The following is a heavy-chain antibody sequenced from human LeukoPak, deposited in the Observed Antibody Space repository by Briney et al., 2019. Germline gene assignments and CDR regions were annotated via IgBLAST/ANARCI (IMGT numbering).Heavy chain of an antibody. Sequence: GGSLRLSCAASGFTFSSYSMNWVRQAPGKGLEWVSSISSSSSYIYYADSVKGRFTISRDNSKNTLYLQMNSLRAEDTAVYYCAKDPEMATITGHYFDYWGQGTLVTVSS. D-gene: IGHD5-24*01. V-gene: IGHV3-21*01. CDR2: ISSSSSYI. J-gene: IGHJ4*02. CDR1: GFTFSSYS. CDR3: AKDPEMATITGHYFDY.